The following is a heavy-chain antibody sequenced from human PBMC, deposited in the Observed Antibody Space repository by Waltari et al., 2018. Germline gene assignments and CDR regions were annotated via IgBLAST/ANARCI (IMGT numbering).Heavy chain of an antibody. CDR2: INPKTGDT. CDR1: GYTFTDSY. CDR3: ATLSTA. J-gene: IGHJ1*01. Sequence: QVQLVQSGAEVKPPGASVRLSCKTSGYTFTDSYLHWVRQVPGQGLGWLAWINPKTGDTYYAQRYRGRVTVTMDTSISSVFMEMQRLTSDDTAVYYCATLSTAWGQGTLVTVSS. V-gene: IGHV1-2*02.